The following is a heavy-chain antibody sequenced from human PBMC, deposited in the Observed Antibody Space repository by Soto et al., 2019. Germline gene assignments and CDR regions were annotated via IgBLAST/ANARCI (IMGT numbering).Heavy chain of an antibody. V-gene: IGHV4-30-2*01. D-gene: IGHD6-19*01. Sequence: QLQLQESGSGLVKPSQTLSLTCAVSGGSISSGGYSWSWIQQPPGKGLEWIGYIYHSGSTSYNLSRKSRVTISVDRSKTQFSLKLSSVTAADTAVYYCARAGGLGAVAVDYWGQGTLVTVSS. CDR2: IYHSGST. CDR3: ARAGGLGAVAVDY. J-gene: IGHJ4*02. CDR1: GGSISSGGYS.